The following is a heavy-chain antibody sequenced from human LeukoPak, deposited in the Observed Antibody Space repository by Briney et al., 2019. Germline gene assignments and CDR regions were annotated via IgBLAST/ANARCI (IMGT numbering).Heavy chain of an antibody. CDR2: IVVASVNT. J-gene: IGHJ6*02. CDR3: AATLTVTTGSAYFGMDV. D-gene: IGHD4-17*01. Sequence: GASVKVSCKASGFTFGTSAVQWVRQARGQRLEWIGWIVVASVNTNYAQKFQGRVTITRDMSTSTAYMELSSLRSEDTAVYYCAATLTVTTGSAYFGMDVWGQGTTVTVSS. CDR1: GFTFGTSA. V-gene: IGHV1-58*01.